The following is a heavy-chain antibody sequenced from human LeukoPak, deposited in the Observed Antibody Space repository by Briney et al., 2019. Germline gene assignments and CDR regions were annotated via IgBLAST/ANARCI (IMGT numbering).Heavy chain of an antibody. CDR3: ARGYFGPLGLTGYYSYFDY. D-gene: IGHD3-9*01. CDR1: GYTFTSYG. CDR2: IIPILGIA. Sequence: GASVKVSCKATGYTFTSYGIGWVRQATGQGLEWMGRIIPILGIANYAQKFQGRVTITADKSTSTAYMELSSLRSEDTAVYYCARGYFGPLGLTGYYSYFDYWGQGTLVTVSS. J-gene: IGHJ4*02. V-gene: IGHV1-69*04.